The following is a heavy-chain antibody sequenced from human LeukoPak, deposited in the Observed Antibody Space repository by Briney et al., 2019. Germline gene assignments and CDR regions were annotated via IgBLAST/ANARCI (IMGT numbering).Heavy chain of an antibody. CDR1: GFTFTSSA. Sequence: SVKVSCKASGFTFTSSAMQWVRQARGQRLEWIGWIVVGSGNTDYAQKFQERVTITRDMSTSTAYMELSSLRSEDTAVYYCAADSGYGDYDYYYYMDVWGKGTTVTVSS. CDR2: IVVGSGNT. V-gene: IGHV1-58*02. J-gene: IGHJ6*03. D-gene: IGHD4-17*01. CDR3: AADSGYGDYDYYYYMDV.